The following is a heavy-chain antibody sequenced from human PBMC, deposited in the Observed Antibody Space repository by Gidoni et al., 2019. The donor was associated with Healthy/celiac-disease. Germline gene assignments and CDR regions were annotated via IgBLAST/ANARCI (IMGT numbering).Heavy chain of an antibody. V-gene: IGHV3-33*01. J-gene: IGHJ4*02. Sequence: QVQLVESGGGVVQPGRSLRLSCAASGFTFSSYGMHWFRQAPGKGLEWVAVIWYDGSNKYYADSVKGRFTISRDNSKNTLYLQMNSLRAEDTAVYYCAREDSMVRGVIAFDYWGQGTLVTVSS. CDR3: AREDSMVRGVIAFDY. D-gene: IGHD3-10*01. CDR1: GFTFSSYG. CDR2: IWYDGSNK.